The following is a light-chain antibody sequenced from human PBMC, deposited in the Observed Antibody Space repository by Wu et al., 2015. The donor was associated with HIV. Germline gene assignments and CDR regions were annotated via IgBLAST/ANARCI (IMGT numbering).Light chain of an antibody. J-gene: IGKJ1*01. V-gene: IGKV3-20*01. Sequence: EIVLTQSPGTLSLSPGERATLSCRASQSVSSSYLAWYQQKPGQAPRLLIYGASSRATGIPDRLSGSGSGTDFTLTISRLEPEDFAVYYCQQYGSSPKAFGQGTKVE. CDR1: QSVSSSY. CDR2: GAS. CDR3: QQYGSSPKA.